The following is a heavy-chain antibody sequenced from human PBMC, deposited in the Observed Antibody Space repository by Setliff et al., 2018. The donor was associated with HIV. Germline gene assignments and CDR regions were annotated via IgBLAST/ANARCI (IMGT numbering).Heavy chain of an antibody. CDR1: GGSVTSYY. J-gene: IGHJ6*03. CDR2: ISISGDT. V-gene: IGHV4-4*07. D-gene: IGHD1-7*01. CDR3: ARGASSETSDSPRIDYFYYLDV. Sequence: PSETLSLTCTVSGGSVTSYYWSWIRQPAGKRLEWIGRISISGDTNYNPSLKSRATMSLDTSKNQFSLKLNSVTAADTAMYYCARGASSETSDSPRIDYFYYLDVWGKGTTVTVSS.